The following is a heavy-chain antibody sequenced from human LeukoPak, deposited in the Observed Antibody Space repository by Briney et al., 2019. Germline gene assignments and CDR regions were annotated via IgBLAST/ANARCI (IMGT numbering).Heavy chain of an antibody. CDR2: IYYRGST. CDR3: ARSDSSGYYNPIDY. D-gene: IGHD3-22*01. CDR1: GYSISSGYY. J-gene: IGHJ4*02. V-gene: IGHV4-38-2*02. Sequence: SETLSLTCTVSGYSISSGYYWGWIRQPPGKGLEWIGSIYYRGSTYYNPSLKSRVTISVDTSKNQFSLKLSSVTAADTAVYYCARSDSSGYYNPIDYWGQGTLVTVSS.